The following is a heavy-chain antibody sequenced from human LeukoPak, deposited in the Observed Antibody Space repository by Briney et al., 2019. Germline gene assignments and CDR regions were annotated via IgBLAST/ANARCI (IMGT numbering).Heavy chain of an antibody. Sequence: SGTLSPTCTVSGGSIRSYYWSWLRQPPGKGLEWIGYIYYSGSTSYNPSLKSPFTISVDMSKNQFSLRLTSVTAADTAVYYCARAPITVAGSALWYWGQGTLVTVSS. J-gene: IGHJ4*02. D-gene: IGHD6-19*01. CDR2: IYYSGST. V-gene: IGHV4-59*01. CDR1: GGSIRSYY. CDR3: ARAPITVAGSALWY.